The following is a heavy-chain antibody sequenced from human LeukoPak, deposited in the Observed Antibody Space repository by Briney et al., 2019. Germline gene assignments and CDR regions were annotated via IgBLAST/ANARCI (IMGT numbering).Heavy chain of an antibody. J-gene: IGHJ4*02. CDR3: ARGGSSRFDQ. Sequence: GGSLRLSCAASGFTFTTHWMSWVRQAPGKGLEWVAKISPDGSEKYYVDSVKGRFTISRDNAKNSLDLQMSSLRAGDTAVYYCARGGSSRFDQWGQGTLVTVSS. CDR2: ISPDGSEK. V-gene: IGHV3-7*04. D-gene: IGHD6-13*01. CDR1: GFTFTTHW.